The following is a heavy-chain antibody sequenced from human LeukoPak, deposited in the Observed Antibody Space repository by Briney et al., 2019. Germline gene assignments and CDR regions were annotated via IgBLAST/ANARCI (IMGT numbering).Heavy chain of an antibody. CDR1: GGSISSYY. CDR2: IYTSGTT. J-gene: IGHJ4*02. V-gene: IGHV4-4*07. Sequence: PSETLSLTCTVSGGSISSYYWSWIRQPAGKGLEWIGRIYTSGTTDYNPSLKSRVTMSLDRSKNQFSLKVSSVTAADTAVYYCASLTVALPYYFDYWGQGTLVTVSS. CDR3: ASLTVALPYYFDY. D-gene: IGHD6-19*01.